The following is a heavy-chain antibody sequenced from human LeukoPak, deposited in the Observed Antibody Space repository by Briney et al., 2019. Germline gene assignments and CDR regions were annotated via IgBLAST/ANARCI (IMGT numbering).Heavy chain of an antibody. CDR2: IYYSGGT. V-gene: IGHV4-39*01. Sequence: PSETLSLTCTVSGGSISSSSYYWGWIRQSPGKGLEWIGSIYYSGGTFYNPSLKSRVTISVDTSKNQFSLRLTSVTAADAAVYYCATLADYSNSSFDYWGQGTLVTVSS. J-gene: IGHJ4*02. CDR3: ATLADYSNSSFDY. CDR1: GGSISSSSYY. D-gene: IGHD6-6*01.